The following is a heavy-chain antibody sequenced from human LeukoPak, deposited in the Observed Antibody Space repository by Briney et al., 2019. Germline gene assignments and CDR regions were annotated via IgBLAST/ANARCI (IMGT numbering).Heavy chain of an antibody. Sequence: SGGSLRLSCAASGFTFSIYSMNCVRQAPGKGLEWVSSISSSSYIYYADSVEGRFTISRDNAQNLLYLQMTSLRAEDRAVYYCARDRTGIAVLWGQGTVVTVSS. D-gene: IGHD6-19*01. CDR1: GFTFSIYS. J-gene: IGHJ4*02. CDR3: ARDRTGIAVL. CDR2: ISSSSYI. V-gene: IGHV3-21*01.